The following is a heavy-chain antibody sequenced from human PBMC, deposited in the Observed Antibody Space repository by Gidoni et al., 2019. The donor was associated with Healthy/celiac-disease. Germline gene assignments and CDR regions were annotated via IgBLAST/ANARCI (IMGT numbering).Heavy chain of an antibody. CDR1: GYTFTNYY. CDR2: VNPSGGST. Sequence: VQLVQSGAEVKKPGASVKVSCKASGYTFTNYYMNWVRQAPGQGREWMGIVNPSGGSTTYAQKFQGRVTMPRDTSTSTVYMDLSSLRSEDTAVYYCARDRVGSGRSSDAFDIWGQGTMVTVSS. D-gene: IGHD3-10*01. J-gene: IGHJ3*02. CDR3: ARDRVGSGRSSDAFDI. V-gene: IGHV1-46*01.